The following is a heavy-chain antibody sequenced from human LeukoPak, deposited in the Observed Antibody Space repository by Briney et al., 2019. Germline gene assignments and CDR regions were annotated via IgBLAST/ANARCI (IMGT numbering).Heavy chain of an antibody. J-gene: IGHJ5*02. CDR1: GYTFTSYD. D-gene: IGHD3-3*01. Sequence: ASVKVSCKASGYTFTSYDINWVRQATGQGLEWMGWMNPNSGGTNYAQKFQGRVTMTRDTSISTAYMELSRLRSDDTAVYYCARDGNFGVVPYPWGQGTLVTVSS. CDR2: MNPNSGGT. CDR3: ARDGNFGVVPYP. V-gene: IGHV1-2*02.